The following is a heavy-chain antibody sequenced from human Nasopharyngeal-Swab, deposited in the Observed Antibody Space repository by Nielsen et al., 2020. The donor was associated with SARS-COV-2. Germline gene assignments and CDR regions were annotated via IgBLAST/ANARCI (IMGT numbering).Heavy chain of an antibody. CDR2: ISGSGGST. CDR1: GFTFSSYA. CDR3: AKDIAAYISGNWFDP. V-gene: IGHV3-23*01. D-gene: IGHD6-6*01. J-gene: IGHJ5*02. Sequence: GGSLRLSCAASGFTFSSYAMSWVRQAPGKGLEWVSAISGSGGSTYYADSVKGRFTISRDNSKNTLYLQMNSLRAEDTAVYYCAKDIAAYISGNWFDPWGQGTLVTVSS.